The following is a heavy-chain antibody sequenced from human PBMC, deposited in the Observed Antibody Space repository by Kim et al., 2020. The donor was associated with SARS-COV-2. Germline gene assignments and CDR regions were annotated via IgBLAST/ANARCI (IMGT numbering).Heavy chain of an antibody. V-gene: IGHV1-69*10. CDR2: IIPILGIA. CDR3: ARDREGSGSYRAYFDY. D-gene: IGHD3-10*01. Sequence: SVKVSCKASGGTFSSYAISWVRQAPGQGLEWMGRIIPILGIANYAQKFQGRVTITADKSTSTAYMELSSLRSEDTAVYYCARDREGSGSYRAYFDYWGQGTLVTVSS. J-gene: IGHJ4*02. CDR1: GGTFSSYA.